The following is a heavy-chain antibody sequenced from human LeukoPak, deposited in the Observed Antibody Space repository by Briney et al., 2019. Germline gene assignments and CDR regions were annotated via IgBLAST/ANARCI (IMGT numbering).Heavy chain of an antibody. CDR1: GGSISSGGYY. Sequence: SETLSLTCTVSGGSISSGGYYWSWIRQHPGKGLEWIGYIYYSGSTYYNPSLKSRVTISVDTSKNQFSLKPSSVTAADTAVYYCARGRTAMVYFDYWGQGTLVTVSS. CDR3: ARGRTAMVYFDY. J-gene: IGHJ4*02. CDR2: IYYSGST. D-gene: IGHD5-18*01. V-gene: IGHV4-31*03.